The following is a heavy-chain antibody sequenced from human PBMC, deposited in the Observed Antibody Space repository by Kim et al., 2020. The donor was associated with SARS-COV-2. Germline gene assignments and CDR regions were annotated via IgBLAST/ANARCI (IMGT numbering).Heavy chain of an antibody. CDR2: SGSI. D-gene: IGHD3-9*01. J-gene: IGHJ4*02. V-gene: IGHV3-9*01. Sequence: SGSIGYADSVTGRFTISRDNAKNSLYLQMNSLRAEDTALYYCAKGYLFDYWGQGTLVTVSS. CDR3: AKGYLFDY.